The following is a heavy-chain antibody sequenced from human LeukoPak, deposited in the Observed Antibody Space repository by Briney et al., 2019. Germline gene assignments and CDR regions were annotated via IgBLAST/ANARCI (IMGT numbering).Heavy chain of an antibody. CDR2: IYYSGST. V-gene: IGHV4-59*01. J-gene: IGHJ6*02. CDR1: GGSISSYY. Sequence: SETLSLTCTVSGGSISSYYWSWIRQPPGKGLEWIGYIYYSGSTNYNPSLKSRVTISVDTSKNQFSLKLSSVTAADTAVYYCAGGYDSGYDFEDYYYYGMDVWGQGTTVTVSS. D-gene: IGHD5-12*01. CDR3: AGGYDSGYDFEDYYYYGMDV.